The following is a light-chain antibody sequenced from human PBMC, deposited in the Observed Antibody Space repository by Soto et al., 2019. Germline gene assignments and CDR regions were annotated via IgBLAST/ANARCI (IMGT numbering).Light chain of an antibody. V-gene: IGKV1-39*01. J-gene: IGKJ5*01. Sequence: DLQMTQSPSSLSASVGDRVTITCRASQSISSSLNWYQQKPGKAPKLLIYAASSLQSGVPSRFSGSGSGTDFTLTISSLQPEDFATYYCQHGATFGQGTRLEIK. CDR3: QHGAT. CDR2: AAS. CDR1: QSISSS.